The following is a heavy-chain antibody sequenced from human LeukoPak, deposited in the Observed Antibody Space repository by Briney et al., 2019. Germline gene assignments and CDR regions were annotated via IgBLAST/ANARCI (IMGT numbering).Heavy chain of an antibody. Sequence: ASVKVSCKASGYTFTGYYMHWVRQAPGQGLEWMGWITTTNGNTNSAQNLHGRLTMATDTSTNTAYMELRSLRSDDTALYYCARKSDYYDSTAYLGQAFDLWGQGTMVTVSS. D-gene: IGHD3-22*01. V-gene: IGHV1-18*04. CDR3: ARKSDYYDSTAYLGQAFDL. CDR2: ITTTNGNT. J-gene: IGHJ3*01. CDR1: GYTFTGYY.